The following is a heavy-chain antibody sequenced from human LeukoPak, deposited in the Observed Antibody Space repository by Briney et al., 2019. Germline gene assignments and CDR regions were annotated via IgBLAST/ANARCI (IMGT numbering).Heavy chain of an antibody. D-gene: IGHD6-6*01. CDR3: ARVSSSSRPNFDY. V-gene: IGHV4-59*08. CDR2: IYYSGST. J-gene: IGHJ4*02. CDR1: GGSISSYY. Sequence: SETLSLTCTVSGGSISSYYWSWIRQPPGKGLEWIGYIYYSGSTNYNPSLKSRVTISVDTSKNQFSLKLSSVTAADTAVYHCARVSSSSRPNFDYWGQGTLVTVSS.